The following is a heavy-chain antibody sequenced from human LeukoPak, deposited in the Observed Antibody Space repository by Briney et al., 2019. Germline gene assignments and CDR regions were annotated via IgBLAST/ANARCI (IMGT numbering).Heavy chain of an antibody. Sequence: ASVKVSCKASGGTFSSYAISWVRQAPGQGLEWMERIIPIFGTANYAQKFQGRVTITTDESTSTAYMELSSLRSEDTAVYYCARAAELLGLQFDYWGQGTLVTVSS. J-gene: IGHJ4*02. CDR3: ARAAELLGLQFDY. CDR2: IIPIFGTA. CDR1: GGTFSSYA. D-gene: IGHD1-26*01. V-gene: IGHV1-69*05.